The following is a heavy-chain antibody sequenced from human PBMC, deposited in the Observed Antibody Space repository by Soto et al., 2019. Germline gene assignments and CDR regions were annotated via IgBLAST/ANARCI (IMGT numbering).Heavy chain of an antibody. CDR3: ARDLGTALVGFDYGMDV. CDR2: IKKDGSDK. CDR1: GFTFSNYW. J-gene: IGHJ6*02. V-gene: IGHV3-7*01. Sequence: WVSLRLPCSASGFTFSNYWISWVRQAPGKGLEWVANIKKDGSDKNYVDSVEGRFTISRDNAKNSLYLQMYGLRAEDTAVYYCARDLGTALVGFDYGMDVWGQGTTVTVSS. D-gene: IGHD5-18*01.